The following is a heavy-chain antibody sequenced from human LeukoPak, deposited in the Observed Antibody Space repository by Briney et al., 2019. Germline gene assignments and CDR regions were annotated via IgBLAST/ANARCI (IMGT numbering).Heavy chain of an antibody. CDR3: AAWYSSGWYSDYFDY. CDR2: IDTSGST. D-gene: IGHD6-19*01. CDR1: GGSISSYY. Sequence: ASETLSLTCTVSGGSISSYYWSWIRQPAGKGLEWIGRIDTSGSTNYNPSLKSRVTMSVDTSKNQFSLKLSSVTAADTAVYYCAAWYSSGWYSDYFDYWGQGNLVTVSS. V-gene: IGHV4-4*07. J-gene: IGHJ4*02.